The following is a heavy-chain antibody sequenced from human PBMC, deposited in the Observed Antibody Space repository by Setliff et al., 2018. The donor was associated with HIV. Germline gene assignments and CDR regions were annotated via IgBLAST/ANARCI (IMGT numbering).Heavy chain of an antibody. CDR2: IYHSGST. Sequence: SETLSLTCTVSGGSITSGGYYWGWIRQPPGKGLEWIGSIYHSGSTYYNPSLKSRVTISVDTSKNQFSLNLTSMSAADSAVYYCARSGCKGGSCWSHSVMVYWGQGTLVTVSS. CDR1: GGSITSGGYY. J-gene: IGHJ4*02. CDR3: ARSGCKGGSCWSHSVMVY. D-gene: IGHD2-15*01. V-gene: IGHV4-39*07.